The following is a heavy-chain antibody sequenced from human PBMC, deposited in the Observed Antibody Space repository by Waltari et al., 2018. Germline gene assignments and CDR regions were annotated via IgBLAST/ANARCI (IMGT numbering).Heavy chain of an antibody. CDR2: IYYTGTT. D-gene: IGHD3-16*01. J-gene: IGHJ4*02. CDR3: ARHEGGGLNAL. CDR1: GGSITSYY. V-gene: IGHV4-59*08. Sequence: QVQLQESGPGLVKPSETLSLTCTVSGGSITSYYWSWFRQPPGKGLEWIGYIYYTGTTNYKPCLKSRVTMSGDTPKDQFALKVTSVTAADTAMYYCARHEGGGLNALWGQGTLVTVSS.